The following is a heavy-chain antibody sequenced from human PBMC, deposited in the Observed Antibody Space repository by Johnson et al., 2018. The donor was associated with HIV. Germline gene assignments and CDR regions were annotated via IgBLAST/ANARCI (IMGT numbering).Heavy chain of an antibody. CDR1: GFTVSSNY. CDR2: IKQDGSEK. CDR3: ARVLVGTMRKEGFVM. J-gene: IGHJ3*02. D-gene: IGHD1-26*01. Sequence: VQLVESGGGLVQPGGSLRLSCVASGFTVSSNYMNWVRQAPGKGLEWVANIKQDGSEKYYVDSVKGRFTISRDNAKNSLYLQMNSLRAEDTALYYCARVLVGTMRKEGFVMWGQGTKVNVSP. V-gene: IGHV3-7*03.